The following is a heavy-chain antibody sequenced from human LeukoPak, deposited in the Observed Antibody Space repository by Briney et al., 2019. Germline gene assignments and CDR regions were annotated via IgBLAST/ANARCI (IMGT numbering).Heavy chain of an antibody. D-gene: IGHD6-19*01. Sequence: PGGSLRLSCAASGFTFSGYWMYWVRQAPGEGLVWISNINEDGTTMYADSVKGRFTVSRDNAKNILYLQMNSLRAEDTAVYYCARGSAVADGDYWGQGTLVTVSS. CDR1: GFTFSGYW. CDR2: INEDGTT. V-gene: IGHV3-74*03. CDR3: ARGSAVADGDY. J-gene: IGHJ4*02.